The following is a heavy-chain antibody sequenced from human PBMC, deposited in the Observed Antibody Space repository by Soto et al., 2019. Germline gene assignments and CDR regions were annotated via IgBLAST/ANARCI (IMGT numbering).Heavy chain of an antibody. V-gene: IGHV4-39*01. CDR3: ARSHCNSPTCLSYSSSWFFDY. J-gene: IGHJ4*02. Sequence: SETLSLTCTVSADSISSNSYYWGWIRQPPGKGLEWIGSIHYSGSTYYNPSLKSRVAISVDTSKNQFSLRLSSVTAADTAVYYCARSHCNSPTCLSYSSSWFFDYWGQGTLVTVSS. CDR1: ADSISSNSYY. D-gene: IGHD6-13*01. CDR2: IHYSGST.